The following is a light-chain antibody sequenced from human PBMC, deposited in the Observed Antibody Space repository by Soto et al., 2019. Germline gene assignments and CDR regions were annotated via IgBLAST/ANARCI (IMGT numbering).Light chain of an antibody. CDR3: QQYDDYPLT. Sequence: DIQMTQSPSTLSASVGDRVTITCRASPSIKSWLAWYQQKPGTAPKILIYDASTLENGVPSRFSGRGSGTEFTLTISSLQPDDFATFYCQQYDDYPLTFGGGTKVEIK. V-gene: IGKV1-5*01. CDR1: PSIKSW. CDR2: DAS. J-gene: IGKJ4*01.